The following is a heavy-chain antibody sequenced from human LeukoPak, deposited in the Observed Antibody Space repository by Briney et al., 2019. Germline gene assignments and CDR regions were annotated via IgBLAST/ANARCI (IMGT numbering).Heavy chain of an antibody. CDR3: ARGPRESSSSDY. V-gene: IGHV1-8*01. Sequence: ASVTVSFTTSGYRFTNFDINWVRQAPGQGLGWMGWMNPDNGNTGYAQKFQGRVSMSGDTSISTAFMVLSSLRSDDTAVYFCARGPRESSSSDYWGQGTLVTVSS. CDR2: MNPDNGNT. J-gene: IGHJ4*02. CDR1: GYRFTNFD. D-gene: IGHD6-13*01.